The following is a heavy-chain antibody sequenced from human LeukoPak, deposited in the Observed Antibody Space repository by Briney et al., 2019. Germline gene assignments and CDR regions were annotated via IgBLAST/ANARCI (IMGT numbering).Heavy chain of an antibody. D-gene: IGHD5-18*01. V-gene: IGHV3-48*03. CDR3: AQIYTYGSSQFDY. CDR2: ISSSGSTI. CDR1: GFTFSNYE. Sequence: GGSLRLSCAASGFTFSNYEMNWVRQAPGKGLEGVSYISSSGSTIYYADSVKGRFTISRDNAKNSLYLQMNSLRAEDTAVYYCAQIYTYGSSQFDYWGQGTLVTVSS. J-gene: IGHJ4*02.